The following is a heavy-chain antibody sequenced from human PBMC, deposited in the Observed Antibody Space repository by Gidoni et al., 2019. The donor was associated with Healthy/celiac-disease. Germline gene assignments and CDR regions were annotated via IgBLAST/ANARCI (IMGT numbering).Heavy chain of an antibody. J-gene: IGHJ4*02. CDR1: GFTFSSYS. CDR3: ARDRYGGNSPLDY. V-gene: IGHV3-21*01. Sequence: EVQLVESGGGLVKPGGSLRLSCAASGFTFSSYSMNWVRQAPGKGLEWVSSISSSSSYIYYADSVKGRFTIFRDNAKNSLYLQMNSLRAEDTAVYYCARDRYGGNSPLDYWGQGTLVTVSS. D-gene: IGHD4-17*01. CDR2: ISSSSSYI.